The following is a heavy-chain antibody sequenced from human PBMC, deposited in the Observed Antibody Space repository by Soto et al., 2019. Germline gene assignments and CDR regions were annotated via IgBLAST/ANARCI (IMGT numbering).Heavy chain of an antibody. CDR1: GGTFSSYA. J-gene: IGHJ3*02. CDR2: IIPIFGTA. D-gene: IGHD3-22*01. Sequence: SVKVSCKASGGTFSSYAISWVRQAPGQGLEWMRGIIPIFGTANYAQKFQGRVTITADESTSTAYMELSSLRSEDTAVYYCARDPPPDYYDSSGYASDAFDIWGQGTMVTVSS. CDR3: ARDPPPDYYDSSGYASDAFDI. V-gene: IGHV1-69*13.